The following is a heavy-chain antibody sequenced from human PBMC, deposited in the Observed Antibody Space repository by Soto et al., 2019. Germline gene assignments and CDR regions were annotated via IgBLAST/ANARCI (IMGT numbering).Heavy chain of an antibody. J-gene: IGHJ6*03. CDR1: GFTFDDYA. V-gene: IGHV3-9*01. D-gene: IGHD3-3*01. Sequence: GGSLRLSCAASGFTFDDYAMHWVRQAPGKGLEWVSGISWNSGSIGYADSVKGRFTISRDNAKNSLYLQMNSLRAEDTALYYCAKDGIRYYDFWSGYYSVYYYYYMDVWGKGTTVTVSS. CDR3: AKDGIRYYDFWSGYYSVYYYYYMDV. CDR2: ISWNSGSI.